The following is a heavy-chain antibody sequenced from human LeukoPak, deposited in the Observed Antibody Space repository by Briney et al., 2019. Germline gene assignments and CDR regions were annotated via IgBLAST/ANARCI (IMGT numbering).Heavy chain of an antibody. CDR2: ISGSGGST. D-gene: IGHD3-22*01. CDR1: GFTFSSYA. CDR3: AKALRRYDSSVYYYDWFDP. J-gene: IGHJ5*02. V-gene: IGHV3-23*01. Sequence: GGSLRLSCAASGFTFSSYAMSWVRQAPGKGLEWVSAISGSGGSTYYADSVKGRFTISRDNSKNTLYLQMNSLRAEDTAVYYCAKALRRYDSSVYYYDWFDPWGQGTLVTVSS.